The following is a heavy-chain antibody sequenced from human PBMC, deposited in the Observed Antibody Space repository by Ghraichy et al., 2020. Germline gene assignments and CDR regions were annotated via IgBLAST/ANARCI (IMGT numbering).Heavy chain of an antibody. CDR2: ISAYNGNT. V-gene: IGHV1-18*01. Sequence: ASVKVSCKASGYTFTSYGISWVRQAPGQGLEWMGWISAYNGNTNYAQKLQGRVTMTTDTSTSTAYMELRSLRSDDTAVYYCARDGPGVDWLFFSETPPCDYWGQGTLVTVSS. CDR1: GYTFTSYG. D-gene: IGHD3-9*01. CDR3: ARDGPGVDWLFFSETPPCDY. J-gene: IGHJ4*02.